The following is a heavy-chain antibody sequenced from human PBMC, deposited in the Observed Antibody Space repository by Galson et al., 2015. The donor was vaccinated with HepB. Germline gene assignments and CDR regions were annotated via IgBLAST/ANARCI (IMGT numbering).Heavy chain of an antibody. CDR2: IWYDGSKE. CDR1: GFTVSGFG. D-gene: IGHD4-23*01. CDR3: AKEALPDYGGIIGFHF. Sequence: PLRLACAESGFTVSGFGRHWVRQAPGKGLEWVAVIWYDGSKEYYADSVKGRFSIARDTLKNRLYLQMHSLRAEDTAVYYCAKEALPDYGGIIGFHFWGQGPMVTVSS. V-gene: IGHV3-33*06. J-gene: IGHJ4*02.